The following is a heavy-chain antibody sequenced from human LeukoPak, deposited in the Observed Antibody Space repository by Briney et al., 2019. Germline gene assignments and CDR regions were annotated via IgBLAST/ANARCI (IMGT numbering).Heavy chain of an antibody. Sequence: GSLRLSCVASGFTFRNYTMSWARQAPGEGLEWVSPIFGIGGNTSYADCVKGRFTISKNISQSTLYLQMNSLRADDTAVYYCAKQGAYTTPDHSDYWGQGTLVTVSS. V-gene: IGHV3-23*01. J-gene: IGHJ4*02. CDR2: IFGIGGNT. CDR3: AKQGAYTTPDHSDY. D-gene: IGHD3-16*01. CDR1: GFTFRNYT.